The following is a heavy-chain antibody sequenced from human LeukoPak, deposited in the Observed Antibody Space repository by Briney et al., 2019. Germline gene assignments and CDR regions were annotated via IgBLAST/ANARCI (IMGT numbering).Heavy chain of an antibody. CDR2: IYYSGST. J-gene: IGHJ6*02. V-gene: IGHV4-39*01. CDR3: AKVLSITMVRGVREDYYYGMDV. Sequence: SKTLSLTCAVSGGSVSSSSYYWGWIRQPPGKGLEWIGSIYYSGSTYYNPSLKSRVTISVDTSKNQFSLKLSSVTAADTAVYYCAKVLSITMVRGVREDYYYGMDVWGQGTTVTVSS. CDR1: GGSVSSSSYY. D-gene: IGHD3-10*01.